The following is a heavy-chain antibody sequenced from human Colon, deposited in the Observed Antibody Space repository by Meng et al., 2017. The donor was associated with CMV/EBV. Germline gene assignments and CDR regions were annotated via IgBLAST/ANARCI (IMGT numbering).Heavy chain of an antibody. D-gene: IGHD3-22*01. J-gene: IGHJ4*02. CDR2: IYYTGNT. CDR1: SIRISPSY. Sequence: SIRISPSYWGWIRQPPGKGLEWIGSIYYTGNTYYNPSLKSRVTISVDTSKNQFSLKLNSVTAADTAVYYCAREDSTGYYYVAYYFEYWGQGTLVTVSS. CDR3: AREDSTGYYYVAYYFEY. V-gene: IGHV4-39*01.